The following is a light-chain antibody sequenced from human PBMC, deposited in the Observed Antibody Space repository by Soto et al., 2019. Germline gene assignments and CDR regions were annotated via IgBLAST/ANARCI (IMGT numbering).Light chain of an antibody. CDR1: QSVSSY. Sequence: DIVLTQSPATLSLSPGESAALSCRASQSVSSYLAWYQQKPGQAPRLLIYDASKRATGIPARFRGSGSGTDFTLTISSLEPEDFAVYYCQQRSNWPRTFGQGTNLEIK. CDR3: QQRSNWPRT. CDR2: DAS. V-gene: IGKV3-11*01. J-gene: IGKJ2*01.